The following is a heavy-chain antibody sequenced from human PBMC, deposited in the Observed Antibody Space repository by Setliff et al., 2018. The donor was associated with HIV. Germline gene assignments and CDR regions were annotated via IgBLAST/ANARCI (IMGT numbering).Heavy chain of an antibody. CDR2: LYYSGST. Sequence: SETLSLTCSVSGGSISSTSYYWVWIRQPPGKGLEWIGSLYYSGSTFYNPSLKSRVAMSVDTSENQFSLTLSSVTAADTAVYYCARNHEWALGTWGQGLLVTVSS. V-gene: IGHV4-39*07. J-gene: IGHJ5*02. CDR3: ARNHEWALGT. D-gene: IGHD1-26*01. CDR1: GGSISSTSYY.